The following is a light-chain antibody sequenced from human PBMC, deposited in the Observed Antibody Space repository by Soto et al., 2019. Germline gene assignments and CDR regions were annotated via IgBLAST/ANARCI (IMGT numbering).Light chain of an antibody. J-gene: IGLJ1*01. CDR3: SSYRSSSIFYG. CDR1: GSDVGGYNY. Sequence: QSVLTQPASVSGSPGQSITISCAGTGSDVGGYNYVSWYQQHPGKAPKLMIYDVSNRPSGVSNRFSGSKSGNQASLTISGLQAEDEAAYDCSSYRSSSIFYGFGTRSKVTDL. V-gene: IGLV2-14*01. CDR2: DVS.